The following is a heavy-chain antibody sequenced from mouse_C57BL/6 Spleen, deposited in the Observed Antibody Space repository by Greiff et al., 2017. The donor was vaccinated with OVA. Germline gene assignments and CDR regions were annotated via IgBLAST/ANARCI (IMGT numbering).Heavy chain of an antibody. CDR1: GFNIKDDY. CDR2: IDPENGDT. Sequence: EVQLQQSGAELVRPGASVKLSCTASGFNIKDDYMHWVKQRPEQGLEWIGWIDPENGDTEYASQFQGKATITADTSSNTAYLQLSSLTSEDTAVYYCARVTTVDYFDYWGQGTTLTVSS. CDR3: ARVTTVDYFDY. J-gene: IGHJ2*01. V-gene: IGHV14-4*01. D-gene: IGHD1-1*01.